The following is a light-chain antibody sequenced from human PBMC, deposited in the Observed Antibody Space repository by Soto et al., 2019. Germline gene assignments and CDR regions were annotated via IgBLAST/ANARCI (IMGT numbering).Light chain of an antibody. V-gene: IGKV3-20*01. CDR1: QSVSSDY. CDR2: SAS. J-gene: IGKJ1*01. CDR3: QQYGSSPWT. Sequence: EIVLTQSPGTLSLSPGERAALSCRASQSVSSDYLAWYRQKPGQAPRLLIYSASTRATGIPNRFSGSGSGTDFPLTINRLEPEDFAVYYCQQYGSSPWTFGQGTKVEVK.